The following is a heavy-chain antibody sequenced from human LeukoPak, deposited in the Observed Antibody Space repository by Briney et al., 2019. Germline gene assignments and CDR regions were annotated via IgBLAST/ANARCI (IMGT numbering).Heavy chain of an antibody. J-gene: IGHJ6*03. CDR3: ARGVYCSSTSCRKTRYYYYYYMDV. CDR1: GGSFSGYY. V-gene: IGHV4-34*01. CDR2: INHSGST. D-gene: IGHD2-2*01. Sequence: SETLSLTCAVYGGSFSGYYWSWIRQPPGKGLEWIGEINHSGSTNYNPSLKSRVTISVDTSKNQFSLKLSSVTAADTAVYYCARGVYCSSTSCRKTRYYYYYYMDVWGKGTTVTVSS.